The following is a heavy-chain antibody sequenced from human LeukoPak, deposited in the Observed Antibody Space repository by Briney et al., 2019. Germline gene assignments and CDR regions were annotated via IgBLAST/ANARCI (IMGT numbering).Heavy chain of an antibody. J-gene: IGHJ4*02. D-gene: IGHD3-10*01. V-gene: IGHV4-34*01. Sequence: SETLSLTCAVYGGSFCGYYWRWSRQPPRKRRGWGGEINHRGSTNYNPSLQSRVTISVDTSKNQFSLKLSSVTAADTAVYYCASVRITMVLGYFDYWGQGTLVTVSS. CDR3: ASVRITMVLGYFDY. CDR2: INHRGST. CDR1: GGSFCGYY.